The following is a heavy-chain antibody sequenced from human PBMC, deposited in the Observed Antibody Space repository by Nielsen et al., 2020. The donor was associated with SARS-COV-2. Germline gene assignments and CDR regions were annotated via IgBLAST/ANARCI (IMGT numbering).Heavy chain of an antibody. Sequence: WIRQPPGKGLEWIGSIYYSGSTYYNPSLKSRVTISVDTSKNQFSLKLSSVTAADTAVYYCARLPFGVAVAGTRVVAFDIWGQGTMVT. V-gene: IGHV4-39*01. CDR2: IYYSGST. D-gene: IGHD6-19*01. J-gene: IGHJ3*02. CDR3: ARLPFGVAVAGTRVVAFDI.